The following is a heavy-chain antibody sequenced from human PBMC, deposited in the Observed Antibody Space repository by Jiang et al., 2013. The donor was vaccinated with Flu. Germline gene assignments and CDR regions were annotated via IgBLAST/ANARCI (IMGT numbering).Heavy chain of an antibody. CDR3: ARAQKYSGFELPYFDF. D-gene: IGHD5-12*01. CDR2: IYHSGST. V-gene: IGHV4-39*07. Sequence: SSGLVKPSETLSLSCTVSGGSITSESYYWGWIRQPPGKGPEWIGSIYHSGSTYCNPSLKTRVTMSVDTSKKQLSLNLTSVTAADTAVYYCARAQKYSGFELPYFDFWGQGTLVIVS. J-gene: IGHJ4*02. CDR1: GGSITSESYY.